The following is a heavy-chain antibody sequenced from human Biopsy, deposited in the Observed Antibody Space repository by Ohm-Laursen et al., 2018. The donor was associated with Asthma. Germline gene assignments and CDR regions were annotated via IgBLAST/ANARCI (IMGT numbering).Heavy chain of an antibody. Sequence: GSSVKVSCKASGYTFTGYYMHWVRQAPGQRLEWMGWINAGNGNTKYSQKFQGRVTITRDTSASTAYMELSSLRSEDTAVYYCARPYYDSSGYYYENLSFDYWGQGTLVTVSS. J-gene: IGHJ4*02. V-gene: IGHV1-3*01. CDR1: GYTFTGYY. D-gene: IGHD3-22*01. CDR3: ARPYYDSSGYYYENLSFDY. CDR2: INAGNGNT.